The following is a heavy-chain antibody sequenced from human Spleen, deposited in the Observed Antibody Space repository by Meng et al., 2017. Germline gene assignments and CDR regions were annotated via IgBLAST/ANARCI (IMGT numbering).Heavy chain of an antibody. D-gene: IGHD5-12*01. V-gene: IGHV1-18*01. CDR1: GYTFTTYG. CDR2: ISAYSGHT. CDR3: ARSGPYSGYDPWAFDI. Sequence: ASVKVSCKASGYTFTTYGINWVRQAPGQGLEWMGWISAYSGHTNYAQKLQGRVTMTRDTSISTAYMELSRLRSDDTAVYYCARSGPYSGYDPWAFDIWGQGTMVTVSS. J-gene: IGHJ3*02.